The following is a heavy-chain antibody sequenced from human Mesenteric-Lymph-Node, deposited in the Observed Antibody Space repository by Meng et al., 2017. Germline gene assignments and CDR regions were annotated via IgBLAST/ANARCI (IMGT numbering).Heavy chain of an antibody. Sequence: HVQREESDPGVVKASETLSLTCAGSVGSISRSYWWSWVHHPPGKGLEWIEKTSHSGSTNYTPSLNSRVTISLDKSKNQLSLKLNSVTAADTAVYYCASSDYYRSDYWGQGTLVTVSS. CDR3: ASSDYYRSDY. J-gene: IGHJ4*02. V-gene: IGHV4-4*02. D-gene: IGHD3-22*01. CDR2: TSHSGST. CDR1: VGSISRSYW.